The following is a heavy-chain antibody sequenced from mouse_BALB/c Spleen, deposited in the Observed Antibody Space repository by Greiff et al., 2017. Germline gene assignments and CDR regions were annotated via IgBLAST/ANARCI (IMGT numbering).Heavy chain of an antibody. D-gene: IGHD4-1*01. CDR1: GFTFSSYA. V-gene: IGHV5-9-3*01. CDR2: ISSGGSYT. CDR3: ARITGDFDY. J-gene: IGHJ2*01. Sequence: EVKLVESGGGLVKPGGSLKLSCAASGFTFSSYAMSWVRQTPEKRLEWVATISSGGSYTYYPDSVKGRFTISRDNAKNTLYLQMSSLRSEDTAMYYCARITGDFDYWGQGTTLTVSS.